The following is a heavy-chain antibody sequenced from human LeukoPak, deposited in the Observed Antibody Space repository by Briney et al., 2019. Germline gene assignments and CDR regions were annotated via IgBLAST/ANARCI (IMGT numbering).Heavy chain of an antibody. CDR2: ISENSKEI. CDR1: GFTFSSHT. V-gene: IGHV3-21*01. CDR3: AIGDDKAFNF. Sequence: GGSLRLSCVVSGFTFSSHTMNWVRQAPGKGLEWVSSISENSKEIFYADSVKGRFTISRDNAKNSLYLEMNSLRADDPAVYYCAIGDDKAFNFWGEGTMVTLSS. J-gene: IGHJ3*01.